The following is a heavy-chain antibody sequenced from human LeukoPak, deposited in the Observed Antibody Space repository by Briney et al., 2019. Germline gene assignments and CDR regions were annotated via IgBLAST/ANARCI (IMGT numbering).Heavy chain of an antibody. J-gene: IGHJ6*03. CDR3: TTDRVVVVVPAAETYYYYYMDV. V-gene: IGHV3-23*01. CDR2: ISGSGNST. Sequence: PGGSLRLSCAASGFTFNKYAMSWVRQTPGKGLEWVSAISGSGNSTYYADSVKGRFTISRDNSKNTLYLQMNSLKTEDTAVYYCTTDRVVVVVPAAETYYYYYMDVWGKGTTVTVSS. CDR1: GFTFNKYA. D-gene: IGHD2-2*01.